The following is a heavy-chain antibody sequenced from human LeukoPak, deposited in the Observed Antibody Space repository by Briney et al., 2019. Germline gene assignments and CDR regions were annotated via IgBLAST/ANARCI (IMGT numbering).Heavy chain of an antibody. Sequence: GGSLRLSCSASGFTFSSYAMHWVRQAPGKGLEWVAVISYDGSNKYYADSVKGRFTISRDNSKNTLYLQMNSLRAEDTAVYYCARDLAGYSYGLGYYYYGMDVWGQGTTVTVSS. J-gene: IGHJ6*02. CDR2: ISYDGSNK. D-gene: IGHD5-18*01. CDR3: ARDLAGYSYGLGYYYYGMDV. CDR1: GFTFSSYA. V-gene: IGHV3-30-3*01.